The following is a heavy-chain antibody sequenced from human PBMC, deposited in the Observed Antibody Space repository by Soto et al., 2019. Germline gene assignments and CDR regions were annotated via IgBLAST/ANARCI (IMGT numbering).Heavy chain of an antibody. CDR1: GYTFTSYY. CDR3: ARSLIAIWFGESYYFDY. V-gene: IGHV1-46*01. J-gene: IGHJ4*02. Sequence: QVQLVQSGAEVKKPGASVKVSCKASGYTFTSYYMHWVRQAPGQGLEWMGIINPSGGSTSYAQKFQGRVTMTRDTSTRTVYMELSSLRSEDTAVYYCARSLIAIWFGESYYFDYWGQGTLVTVSS. D-gene: IGHD3-10*01. CDR2: INPSGGST.